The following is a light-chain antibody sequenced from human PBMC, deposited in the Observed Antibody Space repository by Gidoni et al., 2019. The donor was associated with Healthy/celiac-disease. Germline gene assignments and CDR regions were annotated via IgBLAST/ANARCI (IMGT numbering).Light chain of an antibody. CDR1: QDISTY. CDR3: QQSDNLPALT. CDR2: DAS. Sequence: DIQMTQSPSSLSASVGDRVTITCQARQDISTYFNWYQQKPGNAPKPLIYDASNLETGVPSWFSRSGSRTDLTFAISSLQPEDTATYYCQQSDNLPALTFGGGPTVEIK. V-gene: IGKV1-33*01. J-gene: IGKJ4*01.